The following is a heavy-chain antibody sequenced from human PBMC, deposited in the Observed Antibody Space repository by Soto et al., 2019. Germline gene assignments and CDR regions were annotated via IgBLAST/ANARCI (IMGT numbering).Heavy chain of an antibody. Sequence: GGSLRLSCAASGFTVSSNYMSWVRQAPGKGLEWVSVIYSGGSTYYADSVKGRFTISRDNSKNTLYLQMNSLRAEDTAVYYLARIVLVPAAPDVWGQGTTVTVS. D-gene: IGHD2-2*01. V-gene: IGHV3-66*01. CDR3: ARIVLVPAAPDV. J-gene: IGHJ6*02. CDR2: IYSGGST. CDR1: GFTVSSNY.